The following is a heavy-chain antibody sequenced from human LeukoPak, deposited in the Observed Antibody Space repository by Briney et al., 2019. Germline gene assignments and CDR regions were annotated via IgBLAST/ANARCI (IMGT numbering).Heavy chain of an antibody. CDR3: TTDPDSIVVVPAAYNWFDP. CDR1: GFTFGDYA. V-gene: IGHV3-15*01. D-gene: IGHD2-2*01. Sequence: GGSLRLSCTASGFTFGDYAMSWVRQAPGKGLEWVGRIKSKTDGGTTDYAAPVKGRFTISRDDSKNTLYLQMNSLKTEDAAVYYCTTDPDSIVVVPAAYNWFDPWGQGTLVTVSS. J-gene: IGHJ5*02. CDR2: IKSKTDGGTT.